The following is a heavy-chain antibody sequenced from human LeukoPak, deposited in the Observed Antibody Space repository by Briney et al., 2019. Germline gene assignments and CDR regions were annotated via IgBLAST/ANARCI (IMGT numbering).Heavy chain of an antibody. CDR2: IYYSGNT. V-gene: IGHV4-38-2*02. Sequence: SETLSLTCTVSGYSISTSYYWGWIRPPPGKGLEWIGSIYYSGNTYYNASLKSQVSISIDTSKNHFSLRLTSVTAADTAVYYCARQTGSGLFILPGGQGTLVTVSS. CDR1: GYSISTSYY. CDR3: ARQTGSGLFILP. J-gene: IGHJ4*02. D-gene: IGHD3/OR15-3a*01.